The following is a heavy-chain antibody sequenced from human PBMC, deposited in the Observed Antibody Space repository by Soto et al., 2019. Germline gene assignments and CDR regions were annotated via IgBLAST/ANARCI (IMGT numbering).Heavy chain of an antibody. CDR2: ISAYNGNT. CDR1: GYTFASYA. V-gene: IGHV1-18*01. J-gene: IGHJ4*02. Sequence: QVQLVQSGAEVKKPGASVKVSCKASGYTFASYAISWMRQAPGQGLEWMGWISAYNGNTNYAQKLQGRGTMTTDTSTSTAHMELRSPRSDDTAVYDCARDPPPPDYWGQGTLVTVSS. CDR3: ARDPPPPDY.